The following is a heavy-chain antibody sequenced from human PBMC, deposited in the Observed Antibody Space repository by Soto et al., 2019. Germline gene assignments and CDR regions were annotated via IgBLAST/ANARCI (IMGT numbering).Heavy chain of an antibody. CDR3: AREGIVVVPAASYYYYGMDV. CDR1: GDTFTSYG. V-gene: IGHV1-18*01. D-gene: IGHD2-2*01. CDR2: ISAYNGNT. J-gene: IGHJ6*02. Sequence: QVQLVQSGAEVKKPGASVKVSCKASGDTFTSYGISWVRQAPGQGLEWMGWISAYNGNTNYAQKLQGRVIMTTDTSRSTAYMELRSLRSDDTAVYYCAREGIVVVPAASYYYYGMDVCGQGTTVTVSS.